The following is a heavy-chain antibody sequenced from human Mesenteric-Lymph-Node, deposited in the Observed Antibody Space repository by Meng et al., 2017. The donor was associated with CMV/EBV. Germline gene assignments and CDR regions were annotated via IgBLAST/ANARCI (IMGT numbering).Heavy chain of an antibody. Sequence: GESLKISCAASGFTFSSYVMSWVRQAPGKGLEWVAVVSYEGSNKDYADSVKGRFTISRDNAKNTLYLQMNSLRAEDTALYYCAKVGGAAAGGYYYGMDVWGQGTTVTVSS. J-gene: IGHJ6*02. CDR3: AKVGGAAAGGYYYGMDV. V-gene: IGHV3-30*18. CDR1: GFTFSSYV. D-gene: IGHD6-13*01. CDR2: VSYEGSNK.